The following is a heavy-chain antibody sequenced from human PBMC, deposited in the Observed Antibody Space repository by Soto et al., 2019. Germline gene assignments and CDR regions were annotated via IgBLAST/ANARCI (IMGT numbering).Heavy chain of an antibody. Sequence: QVQLVQSGAEVKKPGSSVKVSCLASRGTFNRYAMNWVRQAPGHGLEWLGAVVPQFGTPNYAQKFQDRVTIVADESTNTTSMEVRGLTSDDTAVYYCARQNRDTPMVPFDVWGQGTLVTVSS. CDR1: RGTFNRYA. D-gene: IGHD5-18*01. CDR2: VVPQFGTP. CDR3: ARQNRDTPMVPFDV. J-gene: IGHJ4*02. V-gene: IGHV1-69*01.